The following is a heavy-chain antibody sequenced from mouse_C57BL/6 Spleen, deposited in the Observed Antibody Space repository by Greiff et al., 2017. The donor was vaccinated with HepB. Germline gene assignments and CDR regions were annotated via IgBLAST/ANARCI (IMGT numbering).Heavy chain of an antibody. CDR2: IDPENGDT. D-gene: IGHD2-2*01. V-gene: IGHV14-4*01. Sequence: EVQLQQSGAELVRPGASVKLSCTASGFNIKDDYMHWVKQRPEQGLEWIGWIDPENGDTEYASKFQGKATITADTSSNTAYLQLSRLTSEDTAVYDCTTRIYYGYDYFDYWGQGTTLTVAA. J-gene: IGHJ2*01. CDR1: GFNIKDDY. CDR3: TTRIYYGYDYFDY.